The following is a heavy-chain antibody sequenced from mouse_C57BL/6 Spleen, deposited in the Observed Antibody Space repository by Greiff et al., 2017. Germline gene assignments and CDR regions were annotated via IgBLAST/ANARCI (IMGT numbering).Heavy chain of an antibody. CDR1: GFTFSDYG. V-gene: IGHV5-17*01. CDR2: ISSGSSTI. Sequence: EVKLMESGGGLVKPGGSLKLSCAASGFTFSDYGMHWVRQAPEKGLEWVAYISSGSSTIYYADTVKGRFTISRDNAKNTLFLQMTSLRSEDTAMYYCARKLGREYAMDYWGQGTSVTVSS. CDR3: ARKLGREYAMDY. D-gene: IGHD4-1*01. J-gene: IGHJ4*01.